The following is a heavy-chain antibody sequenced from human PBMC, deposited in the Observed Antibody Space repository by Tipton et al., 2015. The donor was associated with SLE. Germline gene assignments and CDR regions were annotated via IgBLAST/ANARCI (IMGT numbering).Heavy chain of an antibody. CDR1: GFIFSSYA. D-gene: IGHD2/OR15-2a*01. Sequence: SLRLSCAASGFIFSSYALHWVRQTPGKGLEWVAGISYDGSKEDYADSVKGRFTISRDNSKNTLYLQTNSLGPEDTAMYYCARDFPQYWIVYYFNYWGQGTLVTVSS. J-gene: IGHJ4*02. V-gene: IGHV3-30-3*01. CDR2: ISYDGSKE. CDR3: ARDFPQYWIVYYFNY.